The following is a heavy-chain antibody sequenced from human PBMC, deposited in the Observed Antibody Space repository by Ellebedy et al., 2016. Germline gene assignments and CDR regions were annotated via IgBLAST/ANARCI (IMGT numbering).Heavy chain of an antibody. V-gene: IGHV3-30*18. Sequence: GGSLRLXXVTSGFTFTDYAMHWVRQAPGKGLEWVAVISDDGSKKFYSESLKGRFTISRDDSKNTVYLQMNSLRREDTAVYYCANGGDEPDFWGQGTLV. J-gene: IGHJ4*02. CDR2: ISDDGSKK. CDR1: GFTFTDYA. D-gene: IGHD3-3*01. CDR3: ANGGDEPDF.